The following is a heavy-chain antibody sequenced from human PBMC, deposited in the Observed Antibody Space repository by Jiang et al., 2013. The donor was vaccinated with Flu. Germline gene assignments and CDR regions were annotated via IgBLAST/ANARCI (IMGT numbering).Heavy chain of an antibody. CDR3: ASSTTTPGAFDY. V-gene: IGHV3-66*01. J-gene: IGHJ4*02. CDR2: IYGDGAT. Sequence: VQLVESGGDLVQPGGSLRLSCAVSGFSVSAKYMIWVRQAPGKGLEWVSVIYGDGATSYADSVKGRFSTYRDNSKNTMNLQMNSLRAEDTALYFCASSTTTPGAFDYWGQGTLVTVSS. CDR1: GFSVSAKY. D-gene: IGHD1/OR15-1a*01.